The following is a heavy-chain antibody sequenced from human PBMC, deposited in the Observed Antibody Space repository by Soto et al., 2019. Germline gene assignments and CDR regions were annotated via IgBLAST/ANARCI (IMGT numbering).Heavy chain of an antibody. V-gene: IGHV5-51*01. J-gene: IGHJ6*02. Sequence: GESLKISCESHGYSFTTYWITWVGQKPGKGLEWVGSFHPGESDTRYSPSFQGQVTISADRSLATAYLQWSSLQAADTAIYYCAGHEATYYNFYGMDVWGQGTTVTVSS. CDR3: AGHEATYYNFYGMDV. CDR2: FHPGESDT. CDR1: GYSFTTYW.